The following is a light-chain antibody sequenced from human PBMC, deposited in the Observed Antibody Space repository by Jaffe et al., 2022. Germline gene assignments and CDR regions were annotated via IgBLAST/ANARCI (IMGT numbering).Light chain of an antibody. CDR1: QSVLYRSNNKNY. J-gene: IGKJ4*01. CDR2: WAS. CDR3: QQYYNTPLT. Sequence: DIVMTQSPDSLAVSLGERATINCKSSQSVLYRSNNKNYLTWYQQKPGQPPKLLIYWASTRESGVPDRFSGSGSGTEFTLTISSLQAEDVAVYYCQQYYNTPLTFGGGTKVEIK. V-gene: IGKV4-1*01.